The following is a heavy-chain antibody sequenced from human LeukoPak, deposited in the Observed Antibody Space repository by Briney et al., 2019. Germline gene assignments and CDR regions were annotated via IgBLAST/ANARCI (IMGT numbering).Heavy chain of an antibody. V-gene: IGHV3-30*02. CDR1: GFTFSSYA. CDR2: IRYDGSNK. CDR3: AKLTGRYCSSTSRYDY. Sequence: PGGSLRLSCAASGFTFSSYAMGWVRQAPGKGLEWVAFIRYDGSNKYYADSVKGRFTISRDNSKNTLYLQMNSLRAEDTAVYYCAKLTGRYCSSTSRYDYWGQGTLVTVSS. J-gene: IGHJ4*02. D-gene: IGHD2-2*01.